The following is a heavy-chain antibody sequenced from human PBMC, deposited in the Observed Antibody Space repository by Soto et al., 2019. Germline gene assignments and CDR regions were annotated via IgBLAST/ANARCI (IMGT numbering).Heavy chain of an antibody. J-gene: IGHJ6*02. CDR3: ARGTYGMDV. Sequence: QMQLVQSGGGLGKPGGSLRLSCAASGFSLSDYYMSWSRRAPGKGLEWVSYIGASGSPIYFGDSVKGRFSISRDNTNNSLYLQMISLRPDDTAVYYCARGTYGMDVWGQGTAVIVSS. CDR1: GFSLSDYY. CDR2: IGASGSPI. D-gene: IGHD3-10*01. V-gene: IGHV3-11*01.